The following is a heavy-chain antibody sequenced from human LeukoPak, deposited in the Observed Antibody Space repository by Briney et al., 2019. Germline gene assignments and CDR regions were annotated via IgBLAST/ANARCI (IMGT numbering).Heavy chain of an antibody. J-gene: IGHJ6*03. V-gene: IGHV4-39*01. D-gene: IGHD5-18*01. CDR1: GGSISSYY. CDR3: ARHRYSYGSYYYYYMDV. CDR2: IYYSGST. Sequence: SETLSLTCTVSGGSISSYYWGWIRQPPGKGLEWIGSIYYSGSTYYNPSLKSRVTISVDTSKNQFSLKLSSVTAADTAVYYCARHRYSYGSYYYYYMDVWGKGTTVTISS.